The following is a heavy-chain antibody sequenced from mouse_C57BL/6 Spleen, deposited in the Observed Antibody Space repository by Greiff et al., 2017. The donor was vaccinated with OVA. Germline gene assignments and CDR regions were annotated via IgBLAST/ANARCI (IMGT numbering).Heavy chain of an antibody. D-gene: IGHD2-4*01. CDR1: GFSLTSYG. Sequence: VKLQESGPGLVQPSQSLSITCTVSGFSLTSYGVHWVRQSPGKGLEWLGVIWSGGSTDYNAAFISRLSISKDNSKSQVFFKMNSLQADDTAIYYCARHYDYDGDFDYWGQGTTLTVSS. CDR2: IWSGGST. V-gene: IGHV2-2*01. J-gene: IGHJ2*01. CDR3: ARHYDYDGDFDY.